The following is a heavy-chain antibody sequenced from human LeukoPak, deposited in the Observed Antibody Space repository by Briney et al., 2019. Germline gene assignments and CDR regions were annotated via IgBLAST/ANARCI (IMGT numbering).Heavy chain of an antibody. J-gene: IGHJ4*02. D-gene: IGHD2-15*01. CDR3: ARTPPPRGGSSGPHFDY. Sequence: ASVKVSCKASGYTFTSYDINWVRQATGQGLEWMGWMNPNSGNTGYAQKFQGRVTMTRNTSISTAYMELSSLRSEDTAVYYCARTPPPRGGSSGPHFDYGGQGPLVTVSS. CDR1: GYTFTSYD. V-gene: IGHV1-8*01. CDR2: MNPNSGNT.